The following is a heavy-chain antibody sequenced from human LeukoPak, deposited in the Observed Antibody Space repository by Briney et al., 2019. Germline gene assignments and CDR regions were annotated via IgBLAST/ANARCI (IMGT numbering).Heavy chain of an antibody. CDR3: ARTTGTFDC. CDR1: GDSVSSKSAA. D-gene: IGHD1-1*01. Sequence: SQTLSLTCAISGDSVSSKSAAWNWIRQSPSRGLEWLGRTYYRSKWYIEFALSVRSRITINPDTSKNQFSLQLRSVTPDDTAAYYCARTTGTFDCWGQGTLVTVSS. CDR2: TYYRSKWYI. V-gene: IGHV6-1*01. J-gene: IGHJ4*02.